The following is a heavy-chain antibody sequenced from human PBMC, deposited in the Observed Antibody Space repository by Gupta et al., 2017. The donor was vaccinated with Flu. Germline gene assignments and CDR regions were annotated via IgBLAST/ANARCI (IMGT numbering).Heavy chain of an antibody. D-gene: IGHD5-18*01. J-gene: IGHJ4*02. CDR2: IKNKGDGGTI. CDR3: TKKRGYNYGADY. CDR1: GFTFSDAW. V-gene: IGHV3-15*01. Sequence: EVQLVESGGGLVKPGESLRVSCAASGFTFSDAWMHWVLQAPGKGLAWVGRIKNKGDGGTIDYDAAVKGRFTISRDDSKTTLSLKMTSLKTEATAVDVGTKKRGYNYGADYCGRGARGTVS.